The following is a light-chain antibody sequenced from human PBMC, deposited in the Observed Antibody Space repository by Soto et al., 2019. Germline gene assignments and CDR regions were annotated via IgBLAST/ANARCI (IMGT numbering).Light chain of an antibody. CDR2: GVS. CDR3: SSYISSSTPYV. V-gene: IGLV2-14*03. CDR1: NSDIGAYNF. Sequence: QSALTQPASVSGSPGQSITISCTGTNSDIGAYNFVSWYQHHPGKAPKLIIFGVSDRPSGVSDRFSGSKSGNTASLTISGLQAEDEADYYCSSYISSSTPYVFGTGTKFTVL. J-gene: IGLJ1*01.